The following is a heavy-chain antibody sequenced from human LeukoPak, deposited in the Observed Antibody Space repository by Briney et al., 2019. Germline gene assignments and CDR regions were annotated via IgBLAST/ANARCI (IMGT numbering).Heavy chain of an antibody. J-gene: IGHJ4*02. CDR3: ARGYYGSGNDY. Sequence: GGSLRLSCAASGFSFSSYSMNWVRQAPGKGLEWVSYISSSSSIIYYVDSVKGRFTISRDNAKNSLYLQMNSLRAEDTAVYYCARGYYGSGNDYWGQGTLVTVSS. CDR1: GFSFSSYS. CDR2: ISSSSSII. D-gene: IGHD3-10*01. V-gene: IGHV3-48*01.